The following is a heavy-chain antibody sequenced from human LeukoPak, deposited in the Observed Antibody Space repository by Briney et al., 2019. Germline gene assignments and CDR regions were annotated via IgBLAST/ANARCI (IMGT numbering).Heavy chain of an antibody. J-gene: IGHJ5*02. CDR1: GGSFSGYY. V-gene: IGHV4-34*01. Sequence: SETLSLTCAVYGGSFSGYYWSWIRQPPGKGLEWIGEINHSGSTNYNPSLKSRVTISVDTSKNQFSLKLSSVTAADTAVYYCAGGRRWSIGFDPWGQGTLVAVSS. D-gene: IGHD3-3*01. CDR3: AGGRRWSIGFDP. CDR2: INHSGST.